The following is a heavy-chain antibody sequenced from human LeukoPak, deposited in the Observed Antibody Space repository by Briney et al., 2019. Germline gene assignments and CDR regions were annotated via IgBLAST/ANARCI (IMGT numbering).Heavy chain of an antibody. D-gene: IGHD6-19*01. CDR2: ISGSGDST. J-gene: IGHJ5*02. CDR3: AKTLSVGWVPQYDP. V-gene: IGHV3-23*01. CDR1: GFTFSSYA. Sequence: PGGSLRLSCAASGFTFSSYAVSWVRQAPGKGLEWVSGISGSGDSTHYADSVKGRFTISRDNSKNTLYLQMNSLTDEDTAVYYCAKTLSVGWVPQYDPWGQGVLVTVSS.